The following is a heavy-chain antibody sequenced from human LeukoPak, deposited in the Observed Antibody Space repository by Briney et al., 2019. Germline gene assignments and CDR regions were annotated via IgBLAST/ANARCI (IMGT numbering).Heavy chain of an antibody. D-gene: IGHD4-23*01. CDR2: IYHGGNI. CDR3: ARATTMVAPIDY. J-gene: IGHJ4*02. CDR1: GDPISSSNW. V-gene: IGHV4-4*02. Sequence: SGTLSLTCTVSGDPISSSNWWSWVRQPPGKGLEWIGEIYHGGNINYNPSLKSRVTISTDKSKNQFSLKLNSVTAADTAVYYCARATTMVAPIDYWGQGTRVTVSS.